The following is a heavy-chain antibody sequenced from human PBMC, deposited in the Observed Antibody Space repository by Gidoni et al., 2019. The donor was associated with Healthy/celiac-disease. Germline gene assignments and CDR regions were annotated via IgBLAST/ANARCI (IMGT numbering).Heavy chain of an antibody. CDR1: GGTFSSYA. V-gene: IGHV1-69*06. CDR3: ARVLDSGSYDYFDY. CDR2: IIPIFGTA. J-gene: IGHJ4*02. Sequence: QVQLVQSGAEMKKPESSVKVSCKASGGTFSSYAISWVRQAPGQGLEWMGGIIPIFGTANYAQKFQGRVTITADKSTSTAYMELSSLRSEDTAVYYCARVLDSGSYDYFDYWGQGTLVTVSS. D-gene: IGHD1-26*01.